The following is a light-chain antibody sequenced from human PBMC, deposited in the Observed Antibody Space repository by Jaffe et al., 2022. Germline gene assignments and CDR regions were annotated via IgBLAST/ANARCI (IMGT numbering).Light chain of an antibody. Sequence: QSVLTQPPSVSAAPGQKVTISCSGSSSNIGNNYVSWYQQLPGTAPKLLIYDNNKRPSGIPDRFSGSKSGTSATLGITGLQTGDEADYYCGTWGGVNWVFGGGTKLTVL. CDR1: SSNIGNNY. V-gene: IGLV1-51*01. CDR2: DNN. J-gene: IGLJ3*02. CDR3: GTWGGVNWV.